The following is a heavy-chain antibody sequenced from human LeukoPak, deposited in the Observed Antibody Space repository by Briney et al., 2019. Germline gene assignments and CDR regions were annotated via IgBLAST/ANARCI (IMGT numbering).Heavy chain of an antibody. J-gene: IGHJ4*02. V-gene: IGHV3-48*04. Sequence: GGSLRLSCVASGFIFNTYSMNWFRQAPGKGLEWISYISSSSGTIYYADSVKGRFTISRDNAKNSLYLQMNSLRAEDTAVYYCARGRDLFDSWGQGTLVIVSS. CDR3: ARGRDLFDS. CDR1: GFIFNTYS. CDR2: ISSSSGTI.